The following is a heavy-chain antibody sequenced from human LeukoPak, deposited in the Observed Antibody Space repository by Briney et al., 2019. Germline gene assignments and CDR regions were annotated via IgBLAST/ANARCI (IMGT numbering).Heavy chain of an antibody. D-gene: IGHD6-13*01. Sequence: GGSLRLSCAASGFTFSSYSMNWVRQAPGKGLEWVSDISSSSSTIYYADSVEGRFTISRDNAKNSVYLQMDSLRAEDTAVYFCARDATTAVGVVYMDVWGRGTTVTTSS. J-gene: IGHJ6*03. V-gene: IGHV3-48*04. CDR2: ISSSSSTI. CDR1: GFTFSSYS. CDR3: ARDATTAVGVVYMDV.